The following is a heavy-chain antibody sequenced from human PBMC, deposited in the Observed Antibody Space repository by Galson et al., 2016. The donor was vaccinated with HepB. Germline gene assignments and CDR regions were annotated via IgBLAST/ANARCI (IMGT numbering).Heavy chain of an antibody. Sequence: TLSLTCTVSGGSIGSGRYFWSWIRQHPEKGLEWIGFISYSGTTHHNPSLKTPITLSVDTSKNHLSLELSSVTAADTAVYYCARASYHYDTDGNPTGYFDSWGQGILATVSS. CDR3: ARASYHYDTDGNPTGYFDS. D-gene: IGHD3-22*01. J-gene: IGHJ4*02. V-gene: IGHV4-31*01. CDR1: GGSIGSGRYF. CDR2: ISYSGTT.